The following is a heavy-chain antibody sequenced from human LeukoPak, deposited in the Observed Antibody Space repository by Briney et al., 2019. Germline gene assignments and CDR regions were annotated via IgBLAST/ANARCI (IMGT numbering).Heavy chain of an antibody. CDR2: ISSSSSTI. J-gene: IGHJ6*02. CDR3: AREGPGYSGYDIGHGMDV. CDR1: GFIFSTYN. V-gene: IGHV3-48*04. D-gene: IGHD5-12*01. Sequence: PGGSLRLSCTASGFIFSTYNMNWVRQAPGKGLEWVSYISSSSSTIYYADSVKGRFTISRDNAKNSLYLQMNSLRAEDTAVYYCAREGPGYSGYDIGHGMDVWGQGTTVTVSS.